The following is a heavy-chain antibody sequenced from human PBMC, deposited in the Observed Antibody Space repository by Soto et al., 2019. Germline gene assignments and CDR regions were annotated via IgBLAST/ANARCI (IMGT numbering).Heavy chain of an antibody. CDR2: VNPSGGTT. Sequence: ASVKVSCKASQHTFNTYYIHWVRQAPGQGLEWMGVVNPSGGTTTYAQNFQGRITMTRDTSTATVYMELSNLRFGDTAIYYCAREALDYTGIDMWGQGTTDTVS. V-gene: IGHV1-46*02. J-gene: IGHJ6*02. CDR3: AREALDYTGIDM. CDR1: QHTFNTYY.